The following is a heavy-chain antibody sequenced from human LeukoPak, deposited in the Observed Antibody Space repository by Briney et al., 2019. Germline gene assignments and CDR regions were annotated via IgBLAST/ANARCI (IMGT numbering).Heavy chain of an antibody. CDR2: ISYDGSNK. D-gene: IGHD1-26*01. CDR1: GFTFSSYA. V-gene: IGHV3-30-3*01. J-gene: IGHJ4*02. Sequence: PGRSLRLSCAASGFTFSSYAMHWVRQAPGKGLEWVAVISYDGSNKYYADSVKGRFTISRDNSKNTLYLQMNSLRAEDTAVYYCARRQQNSGSYLTFDYWGQGTLVTVSS. CDR3: ARRQQNSGSYLTFDY.